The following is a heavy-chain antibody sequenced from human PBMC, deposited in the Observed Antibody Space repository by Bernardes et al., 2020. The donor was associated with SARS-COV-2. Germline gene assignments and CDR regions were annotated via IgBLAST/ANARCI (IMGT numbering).Heavy chain of an antibody. V-gene: IGHV1-69*13. D-gene: IGHD3-16*01. J-gene: IGHJ4*02. CDR3: VRGDRGGPSHSLLDY. CDR2: IIPLLGTE. Sequence: SVKVSCKASGGTFSYYAISWVRQAPGQGLEWMGGIIPLLGTEDYAQKFQGRVTIIADESTSTTYIELSSLRSEDTAVYYCVRGDRGGPSHSLLDYWGQGTLVTVSS. CDR1: GGTFSYYA.